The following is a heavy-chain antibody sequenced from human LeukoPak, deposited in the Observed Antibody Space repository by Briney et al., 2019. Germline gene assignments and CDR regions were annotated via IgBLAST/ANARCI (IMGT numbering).Heavy chain of an antibody. V-gene: IGHV4-4*07. D-gene: IGHD6-13*01. CDR2: IYNSGST. CDR3: ARSAFLVTAPGLYYFDY. CDR1: GGSISSYY. Sequence: SGTLSLTCTVSGGSISSYYWSWIRQPAGKGLEWIGHIYNSGSTNYKPSLKGRVTMSVATSKNQFSLHLSSVTAADTAVYYCARSAFLVTAPGLYYFDYWGQGTLVTVSS. J-gene: IGHJ4*02.